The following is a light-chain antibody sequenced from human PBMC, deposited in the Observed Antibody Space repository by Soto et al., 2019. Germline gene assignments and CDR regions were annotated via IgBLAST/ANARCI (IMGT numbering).Light chain of an antibody. CDR1: QSVSSN. J-gene: IGKJ1*01. CDR2: GAS. Sequence: EIVMTQSPATLSVSPGERATLSCRASQSVSSNLAWYQQKPGQAPRLLIYGASTRATGIPARFSGSGSGTEFTLTISSLQSEDFAIYYCHQRQSWPRTFGQGTKVEIK. V-gene: IGKV3-15*01. CDR3: HQRQSWPRT.